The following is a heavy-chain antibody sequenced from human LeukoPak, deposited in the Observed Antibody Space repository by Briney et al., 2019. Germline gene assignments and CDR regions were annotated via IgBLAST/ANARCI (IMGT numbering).Heavy chain of an antibody. CDR2: ISYDGSNK. CDR3: AKDGVLRVVPAAMGAYYYYMDV. J-gene: IGHJ6*03. D-gene: IGHD2-2*01. CDR1: GFTFSSYG. V-gene: IGHV3-30*18. Sequence: GGSLRLSCAASGFTFSSYGMHWVRQAPGKGLEWVAVISYDGSNKYYADSVKGRFSISRDNSKNTLYLQMNSLRAEDTAVYYCAKDGVLRVVPAAMGAYYYYMDVWGKGTTVTVSS.